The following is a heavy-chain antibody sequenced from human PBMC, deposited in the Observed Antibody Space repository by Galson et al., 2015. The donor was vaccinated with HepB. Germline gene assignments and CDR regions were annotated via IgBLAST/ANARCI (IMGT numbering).Heavy chain of an antibody. CDR2: ITGSGGST. V-gene: IGHV3-23*01. D-gene: IGHD6-19*01. CDR1: GFTFSSYA. Sequence: SLRLSCAASGFTFSSYAMSWVRQAPGKGLEWVSAITGSGGSTYYADSVKGRFTISRDNSRNTLYLQMNSLRAEDTAVYYCAKRDSSGWYYFDYWGQGTLVTVSS. CDR3: AKRDSSGWYYFDY. J-gene: IGHJ4*02.